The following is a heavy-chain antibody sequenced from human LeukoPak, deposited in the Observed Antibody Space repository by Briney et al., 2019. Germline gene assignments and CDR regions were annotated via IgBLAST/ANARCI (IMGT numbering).Heavy chain of an antibody. CDR3: TRAGYCGGDCYSRGFDY. Sequence: PGGSLRLSCTASGFTFRDNAMSWFGQAPGKGLGWVGFIRSKAYGGTTEYAASVKGTFTISRDDSKSIGYLQMNSLKTEDTAVYYCTRAGYCGGDCYSRGFDYWGQGTLVTVSS. J-gene: IGHJ4*02. V-gene: IGHV3-49*03. CDR2: IRSKAYGGTT. D-gene: IGHD2-21*02. CDR1: GFTFRDNA.